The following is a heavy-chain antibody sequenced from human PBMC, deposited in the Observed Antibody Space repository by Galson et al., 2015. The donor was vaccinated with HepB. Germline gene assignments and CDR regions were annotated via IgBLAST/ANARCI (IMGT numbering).Heavy chain of an antibody. V-gene: IGHV3-21*01. Sequence: SLRLSCAASGFTFSRYSMDWVRQAPGKGLEWVSSITSSSSYIFYADSVKGRFTISRDNAENSLYLQMNSLRAEDTTVYYCARDFEKTLWSHYYSPWGVDYWGPGTLVTVSS. CDR3: ARDFEKTLWSHYYSPWGVDY. J-gene: IGHJ4*02. CDR1: GFTFSRYS. CDR2: ITSSSSYI. D-gene: IGHD3-3*01.